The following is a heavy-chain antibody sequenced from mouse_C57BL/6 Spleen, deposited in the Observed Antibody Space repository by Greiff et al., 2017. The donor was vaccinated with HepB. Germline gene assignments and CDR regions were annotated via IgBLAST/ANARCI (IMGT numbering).Heavy chain of an antibody. CDR2: IYPRDGSP. V-gene: IGHV1-85*01. CDR3: ARGPLFDY. D-gene: IGHD6-1*01. Sequence: VQLQQSGPELVKPGASVKLSCKASGYTFTSYDINWVKQRPGQGLEWIGWIYPRDGSPKYNEKFKGKATLTVDTSSSTAYMELHSLTSEDSAVYFCARGPLFDYWGQGTTLTVSS. CDR1: GYTFTSYD. J-gene: IGHJ2*01.